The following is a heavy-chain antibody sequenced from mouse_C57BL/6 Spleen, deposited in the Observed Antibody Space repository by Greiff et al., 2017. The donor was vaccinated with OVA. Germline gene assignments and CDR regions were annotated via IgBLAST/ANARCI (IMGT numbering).Heavy chain of an antibody. CDR1: GFTFSDYY. Sequence: VQLKESGGGLVQPGGSLKLSCAASGFTFSDYYMSWVRQTPEKRLEWVAYISNGGGSTYYPDTVKGRFTISRDNAKNTLYLQMSRLKSEDTAMYYCARQGTGTWFAYWGQGTLVTVSA. CDR3: ARQGTGTWFAY. D-gene: IGHD4-1*01. V-gene: IGHV5-12*01. J-gene: IGHJ3*01. CDR2: ISNGGGST.